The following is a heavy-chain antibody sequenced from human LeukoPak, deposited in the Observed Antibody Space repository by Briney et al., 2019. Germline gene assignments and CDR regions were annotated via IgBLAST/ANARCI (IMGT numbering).Heavy chain of an antibody. Sequence: GGSLRLSCAASGFTFTRYAMKWVRQAPGKGLEWVSTVSGPGDNTYYADSVKGRFTISRDNSKNTVYLQMNSLRAGDTAVYYCAREATSSSGWYIDYWGQGTLDTVSS. CDR3: AREATSSSGWYIDY. J-gene: IGHJ4*02. CDR2: VSGPGDNT. V-gene: IGHV3-23*01. CDR1: GFTFTRYA. D-gene: IGHD6-25*01.